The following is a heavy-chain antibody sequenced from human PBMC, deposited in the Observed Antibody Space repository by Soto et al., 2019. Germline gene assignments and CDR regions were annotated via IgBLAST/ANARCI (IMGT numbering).Heavy chain of an antibody. CDR1: GYPFSDNQ. CDR2: INPKSDDT. D-gene: IGHD4-4*01. J-gene: IGHJ5*02. CDR3: ARKHSLDYIRWGLDP. Sequence: QVQLVQSGSEVKKPGASVKVSCKASGYPFSDNQIHWLRRAPGQGLERMGRINPKSDDTNYAQKFQCRVTMTSDTCIDTAYLEWTGLPSDDTATYYCARKHSLDYIRWGLDPWGQGTLVTVSS. V-gene: IGHV1-2*02.